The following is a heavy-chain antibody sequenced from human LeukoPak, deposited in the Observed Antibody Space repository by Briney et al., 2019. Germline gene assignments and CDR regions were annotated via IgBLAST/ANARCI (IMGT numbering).Heavy chain of an antibody. Sequence: ASVKVSCKASGYTFTSYGISWVRQAPGQGLEWMGWISAYNGNTNYAQKLQGRVTMTTDTSTSTAYMELRSLRSDDTAVYYCARESRDGYNYLGFGYWGQGTLVTVSS. CDR1: GYTFTSYG. J-gene: IGHJ4*02. V-gene: IGHV1-18*01. D-gene: IGHD5-24*01. CDR2: ISAYNGNT. CDR3: ARESRDGYNYLGFGY.